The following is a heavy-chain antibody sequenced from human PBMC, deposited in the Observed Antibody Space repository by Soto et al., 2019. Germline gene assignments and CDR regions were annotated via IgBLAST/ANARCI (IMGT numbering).Heavy chain of an antibody. Sequence: SETLSLTFAATGGSISGSYYYWAGLWHSPGKGPEWIGSVFYTGFTSYNPSLESRVSVSVDTSKSQFSLKLSAVTAAETAVYYCATSQKGYNWNYFDHWGQGALVTVSS. D-gene: IGHD1-20*01. V-gene: IGHV4-39*01. CDR1: GGSISGSYYY. CDR2: VFYTGFT. J-gene: IGHJ4*02. CDR3: ATSQKGYNWNYFDH.